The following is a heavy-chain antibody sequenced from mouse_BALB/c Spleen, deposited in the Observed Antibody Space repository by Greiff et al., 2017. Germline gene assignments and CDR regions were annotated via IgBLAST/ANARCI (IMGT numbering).Heavy chain of an antibody. J-gene: IGHJ4*01. V-gene: IGHV3-2*02. CDR2: ISYSGST. CDR3: ARSGYRDPYYAMDY. CDR1: GYSITSDYA. Sequence: DVQLQESGPGLVKPSQSLSLTCTVTGYSITSDYAWNWIRQFPGNKLEWMGYISYSGSTSYNPSLKSRISITRDTSKNQFFLQLNSVTTEDTATYYCARSGYRDPYYAMDYWGQGTSVTVSS. D-gene: IGHD2-14*01.